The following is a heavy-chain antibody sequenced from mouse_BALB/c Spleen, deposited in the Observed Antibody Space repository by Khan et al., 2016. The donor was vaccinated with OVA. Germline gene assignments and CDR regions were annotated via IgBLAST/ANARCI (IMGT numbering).Heavy chain of an antibody. CDR3: ARRDYYGSSSFAY. CDR1: GYTFTSYV. Sequence: VQLKQSGPELVKPGASVKMSCKASGYTFTSYVMHWVKQKPGQGLVWIGYINPYNDGTKYNEKFKGKATLTSDKSSSTAYMELSSLTSEDSAVYYCARRDYYGSSSFAYWGQGTLVTVSA. D-gene: IGHD1-1*01. CDR2: INPYNDGT. V-gene: IGHV1S136*01. J-gene: IGHJ3*01.